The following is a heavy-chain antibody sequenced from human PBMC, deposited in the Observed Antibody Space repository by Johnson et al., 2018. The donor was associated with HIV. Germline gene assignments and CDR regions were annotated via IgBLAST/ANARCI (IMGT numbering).Heavy chain of an antibody. CDR3: AKDVGDGYNRWGAFEL. J-gene: IGHJ3*01. CDR1: GFTFSGYG. Sequence: QVQLVESGGGVVQPGKSLRLSCAASGFTFSGYGMHWVRQAPGKGLEWVAVISYDGNNKYYADSVKGRFTISRDNSKNTLYLYMSSLRVEDAGVYYCAKDVGDGYNRWGAFELWGQGTMVTVSS. CDR2: ISYDGNNK. D-gene: IGHD5-24*01. V-gene: IGHV3-30*18.